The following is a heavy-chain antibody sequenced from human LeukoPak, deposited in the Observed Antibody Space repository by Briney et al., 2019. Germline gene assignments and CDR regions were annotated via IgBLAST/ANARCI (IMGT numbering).Heavy chain of an antibody. CDR1: GGSISSSNW. D-gene: IGHD4-17*01. V-gene: IGHV4-4*02. CDR2: IYHSGST. J-gene: IGHJ5*02. CDR3: ARDPDYGDRNWFDP. Sequence: SGTLSLTCAVSGGSISSSNWWSWVRQPPGKGLEWIGEIYHSGSTNYNPSLKSRVTISVDKSKNQFSLKLSSVTAADTAVYYRARDPDYGDRNWFDPWGRGTLVTVSS.